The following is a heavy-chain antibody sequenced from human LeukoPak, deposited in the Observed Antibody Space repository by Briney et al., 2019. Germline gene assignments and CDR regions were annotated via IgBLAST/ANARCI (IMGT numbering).Heavy chain of an antibody. CDR3: AKHNLLGYCSGGSCYSGAFDI. Sequence: SGGSLRLSCAASGFTFSSHAMSWVRQAPGKGLECVSAICGSGGTTYYADFVKGRFTISRDHYKNPLYLQMNSLRAEDTAVYYCAKHNLLGYCSGGSCYSGAFDIWGQGTMVTVSS. CDR1: GFTFSSHA. CDR2: ICGSGGTT. J-gene: IGHJ3*02. D-gene: IGHD2-15*01. V-gene: IGHV3-23*01.